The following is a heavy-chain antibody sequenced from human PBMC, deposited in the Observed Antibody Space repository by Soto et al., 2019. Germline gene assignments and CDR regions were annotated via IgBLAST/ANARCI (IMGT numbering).Heavy chain of an antibody. V-gene: IGHV4-39*01. J-gene: IGHJ4*02. CDR2: IYYSGST. CDR1: GGSISSSSYF. D-gene: IGHD3-16*02. CDR3: AMGLHLGELSLYDY. Sequence: SETLSLPCTVSGGSISSSSYFWGWIRQPPGKGLEWIGSIYYSGSTYYNPSLKSRVTISVDTSKNQFSLKLSSVTAADTAVYYCAMGLHLGELSLYDYWGQGTLVTVSS.